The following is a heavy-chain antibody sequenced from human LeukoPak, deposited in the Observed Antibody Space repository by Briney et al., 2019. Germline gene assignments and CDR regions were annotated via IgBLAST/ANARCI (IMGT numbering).Heavy chain of an antibody. Sequence: SETLSLTCAVYGGSFSGYYWSWIRQPPGKGLEWIGEINHSGSTNYNPSLKSRVTISVDTSKNQFSLKLSSVTAADTAVYYCARGRIAARPKNRLYLDYWGQGTLVTVSS. J-gene: IGHJ4*02. CDR2: INHSGST. CDR3: ARGRIAARPKNRLYLDY. D-gene: IGHD6-6*01. V-gene: IGHV4-34*01. CDR1: GGSFSGYY.